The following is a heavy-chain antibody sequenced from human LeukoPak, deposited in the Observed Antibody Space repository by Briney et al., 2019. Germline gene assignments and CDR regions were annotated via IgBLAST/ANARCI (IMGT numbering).Heavy chain of an antibody. V-gene: IGHV1-69*04. D-gene: IGHD1-1*01. J-gene: IGHJ4*02. CDR1: GGTFSTYA. CDR2: IIPILGIA. CDR3: ARVQLEVRYYFDY. Sequence: ASVKVSCKASGGTFSTYAISWVRQAPGQGLEWMGRIIPILGIANYAQKFQGRVTITADKSTSTAYMELSSLRSEDTAVYYCARVQLEVRYYFDYWGQGTLVTVSS.